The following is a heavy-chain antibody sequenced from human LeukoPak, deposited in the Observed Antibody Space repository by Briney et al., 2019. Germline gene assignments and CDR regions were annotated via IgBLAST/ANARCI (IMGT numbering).Heavy chain of an antibody. CDR1: GYTVTRSY. Sequence: GASVRLCCTPSGYTVTRSYIHWVRQAPGQGLEWMGWIKPNSGGTNYTQKFQGRVTMTRDTPISTAYTELSRLRSDHTGVYFCARDPVQAFDIWGEGTMVTVSS. V-gene: IGHV1-2*02. CDR2: IKPNSGGT. D-gene: IGHD3-10*01. J-gene: IGHJ3*02. CDR3: ARDPVQAFDI.